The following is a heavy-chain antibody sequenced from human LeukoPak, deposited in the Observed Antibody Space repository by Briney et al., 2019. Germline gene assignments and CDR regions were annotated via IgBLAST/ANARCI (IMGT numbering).Heavy chain of an antibody. Sequence: GGSLRLSCAASGFTFSSYAMSWVRQAPGKGLEWVSAISGSGGSTYYADSVKGRFTISRHNSKNTLYLQMNSLRAEDTAVYYCAKDQQGIAAAGTSHYWGQGTLVTVSS. D-gene: IGHD6-13*01. CDR3: AKDQQGIAAAGTSHY. CDR2: ISGSGGST. J-gene: IGHJ4*02. CDR1: GFTFSSYA. V-gene: IGHV3-23*01.